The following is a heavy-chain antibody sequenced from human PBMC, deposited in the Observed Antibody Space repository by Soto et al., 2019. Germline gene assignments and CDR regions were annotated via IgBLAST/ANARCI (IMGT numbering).Heavy chain of an antibody. D-gene: IGHD5-12*01. CDR2: IVVGSGNT. CDR1: GFTFTSSA. Sequence: GASVKVSCKASGFTFTSSAMQWVRQARGQRLEWIGWIVVGSGNTNYAQKFQERVTITRDMSTSTAYMELSSLRSEDMAVYYCAADHRWGSGYDLARDAFDIWGQGTMVTVSS. CDR3: AADHRWGSGYDLARDAFDI. V-gene: IGHV1-58*02. J-gene: IGHJ3*02.